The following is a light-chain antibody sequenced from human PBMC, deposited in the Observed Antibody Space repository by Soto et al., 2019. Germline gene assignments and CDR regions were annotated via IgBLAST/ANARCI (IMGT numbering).Light chain of an antibody. CDR2: RAS. Sequence: NVLTQSPGTLSLSPGDRAPLSCRASQTLSGNYLAWYQHKPGQAPRILIYRASTRATGTPDRFSASGSGTDFTLTINTLEPEDFAVYFCQRYGRSQWTFGQGTKVDIK. V-gene: IGKV3-20*01. CDR3: QRYGRSQWT. CDR1: QTLSGNY. J-gene: IGKJ1*01.